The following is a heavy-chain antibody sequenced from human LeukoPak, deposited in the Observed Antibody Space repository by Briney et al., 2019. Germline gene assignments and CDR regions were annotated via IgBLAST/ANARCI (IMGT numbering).Heavy chain of an antibody. CDR1: GGSFNTYY. CDR2: IYYSGST. CDR3: ARHGRFDY. J-gene: IGHJ4*02. Sequence: SETLSLTCAVYGGSFNTYYWSWIRQPPGKGLEWIGSIYYSGSTYYNPSLKSRVTISVDTSKNQFSLKLSSVTAADTAVYYCARHGRFDYWGQGTLVTVSS. V-gene: IGHV4-39*01.